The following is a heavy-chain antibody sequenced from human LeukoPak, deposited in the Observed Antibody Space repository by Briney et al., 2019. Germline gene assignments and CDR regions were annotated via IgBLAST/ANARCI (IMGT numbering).Heavy chain of an antibody. CDR2: IRPDGSEI. J-gene: IGHJ3*02. V-gene: IGHV3-7*01. Sequence: PGGSLRLSCAASGFTFSSYWMSWVRQAPGKGLEWVANIRPDGSEIYYGDSVKGRFTISRDNAKNSLYLQMNSLRAEDTAVYYCARESDSGGDFWSGPDAFDIWGQGTMVTVSS. CDR3: ARESDSGGDFWSGPDAFDI. D-gene: IGHD3-3*01. CDR1: GFTFSSYW.